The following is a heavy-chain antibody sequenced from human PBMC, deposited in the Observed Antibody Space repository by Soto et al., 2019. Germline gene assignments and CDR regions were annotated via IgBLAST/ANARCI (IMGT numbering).Heavy chain of an antibody. CDR1: GITFRSYN. J-gene: IGHJ4*02. CDR2: ITSDSSDI. Sequence: GATLRHSCAPSGITFRSYNRSWVRQAPGKGLEWVVSITSDSSDIYYEDSGKGRFTISRDNGENSLYLQMTSLGAEDTGVYYYATTYCSGGYCFSSEYWGQGVLVTVSS. CDR3: ATTYCSGGYCFSSEY. V-gene: IGHV3-21*01. D-gene: IGHD2-15*01.